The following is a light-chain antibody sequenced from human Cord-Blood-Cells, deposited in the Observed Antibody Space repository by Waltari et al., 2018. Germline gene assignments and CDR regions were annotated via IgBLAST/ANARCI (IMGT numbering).Light chain of an antibody. Sequence: QSALTQPPSASGSSGQSVTISFTGTSRDVGGYNYVFWYQQPPGKAPKLMIYEVSKLPSGVPYRFSGSKSGNTTSLTVSGLQAEDEADYYCSSYAGSNNYVFGTGTKVTVL. J-gene: IGLJ1*01. CDR1: SRDVGGYNY. CDR3: SSYAGSNNYV. V-gene: IGLV2-8*01. CDR2: EVS.